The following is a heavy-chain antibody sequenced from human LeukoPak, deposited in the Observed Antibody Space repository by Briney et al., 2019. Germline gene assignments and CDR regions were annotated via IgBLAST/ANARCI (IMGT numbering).Heavy chain of an antibody. J-gene: IGHJ4*02. V-gene: IGHV3-23*01. CDR3: AKRPGPFDY. CDR1: GFSFSTYG. CDR2: IPTSGGIT. Sequence: GGSLRLSCADSGFSFSTYGMSWVRQAPGKGLEWVSGIPTSGGITYYADSVKGRFTISRDNSKDTLYLQMNSLRAEDTAVYYCAKRPGPFDYWGQGTLVTVSS. D-gene: IGHD3-10*01.